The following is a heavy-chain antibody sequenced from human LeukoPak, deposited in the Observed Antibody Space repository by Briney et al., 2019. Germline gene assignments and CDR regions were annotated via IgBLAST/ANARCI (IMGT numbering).Heavy chain of an antibody. Sequence: SETLSLTCTVSGGSISSYYWSWIRQPAGKGLEWIGRIYTSGSTNYNPSLKSRVTMSVDTSKNQFSLKLSSVTAADTAVYYCARDDTQRRESYYAMDVWGQGTTVTVSS. D-gene: IGHD2-2*02. CDR1: GGSISSYY. CDR2: IYTSGST. CDR3: ARDDTQRRESYYAMDV. V-gene: IGHV4-4*07. J-gene: IGHJ6*02.